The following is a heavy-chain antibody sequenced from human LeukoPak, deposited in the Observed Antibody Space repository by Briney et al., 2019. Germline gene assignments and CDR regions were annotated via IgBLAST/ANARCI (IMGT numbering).Heavy chain of an antibody. D-gene: IGHD2-21*01. CDR1: GGSISSGSYY. CDR3: ARSKSCGGDCYVFDI. J-gene: IGHJ3*02. Sequence: SETLSLTGTVSGGSISSGSYYWSWIRQPAGKGLEWIGRIYISGSTSYNPSLKSRVTISVDTSKNQFSLKLSSVTAADTAVYYCARSKSCGGDCYVFDIWGQGTMVTVSS. CDR2: IYISGST. V-gene: IGHV4-61*02.